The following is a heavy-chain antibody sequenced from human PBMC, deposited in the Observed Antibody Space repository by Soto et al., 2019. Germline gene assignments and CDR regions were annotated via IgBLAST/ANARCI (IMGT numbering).Heavy chain of an antibody. CDR1: GFTFSTYS. CDR3: ARDGDVNTGFGKDY. V-gene: IGHV3-33*08. D-gene: IGHD3-16*01. CDR2: IWHDGGNK. Sequence: GGSLRLSXVGSGFTFSTYSINWVRQAPGKGLEWVAFIWHDGGNKFYAESVKGRFTISRDNSTNTLYLQMTSLSAEDTAMYYCARDGDVNTGFGKDYWGQETLVTVSS. J-gene: IGHJ4*01.